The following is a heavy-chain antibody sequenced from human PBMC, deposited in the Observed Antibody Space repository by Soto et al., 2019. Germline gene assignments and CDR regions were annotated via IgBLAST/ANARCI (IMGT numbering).Heavy chain of an antibody. V-gene: IGHV3-30*18. CDR1: GFTFRSYC. CDR3: AKDDPQMSLKDY. Sequence: QVQLVESGGGVVQPGRSLRLSCAASGFTFRSYCMHWVRQAPGKGLEWVAVIAYDGSTQYYADSVKGRFTISRDNSKNTLSLQMDRLRPEDTAVYYCAKDDPQMSLKDYWGQGTLVTVSS. J-gene: IGHJ4*02. CDR2: IAYDGSTQ.